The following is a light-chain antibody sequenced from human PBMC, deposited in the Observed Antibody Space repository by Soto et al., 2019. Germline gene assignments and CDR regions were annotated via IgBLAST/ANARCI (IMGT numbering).Light chain of an antibody. CDR1: QSVLYSSNNKNY. Sequence: VVMTQSPDSLAVSLGERATIKCKSSQSVLYSSNNKNYLAWYQQKPGQPPKLLIYWSSTRKSGVPDRFSGSGSGTDFTLTISSLQAEDVAVYYCQQYYTTPLTFGGGTKVDIK. J-gene: IGKJ4*01. V-gene: IGKV4-1*01. CDR2: WSS. CDR3: QQYYTTPLT.